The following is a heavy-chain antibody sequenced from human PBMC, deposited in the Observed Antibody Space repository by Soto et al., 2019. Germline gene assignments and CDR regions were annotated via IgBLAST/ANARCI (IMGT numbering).Heavy chain of an antibody. V-gene: IGHV1-8*01. CDR3: ARGRRKIVVVPAAHKYYYYYMDV. Sequence: RPPVKVSCKASGYTFTSYDINWVRQATGQGLEWMGWMNPNSGNTGYAQKFQGRVTMTRNTSISTAYMELSSLRSEDTAVYYCARGRRKIVVVPAAHKYYYYYMDVWGKGTTVTVSS. CDR1: GYTFTSYD. J-gene: IGHJ6*03. CDR2: MNPNSGNT. D-gene: IGHD2-2*01.